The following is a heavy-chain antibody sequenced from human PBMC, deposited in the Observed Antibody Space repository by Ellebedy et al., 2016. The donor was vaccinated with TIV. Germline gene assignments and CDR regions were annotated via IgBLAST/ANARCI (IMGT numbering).Heavy chain of an antibody. CDR2: INQDGSDT. Sequence: GESLKISCAASRFSFRSYWMTWVRQPPGKGLEWVANINQDGSDTYYVDSVKGRFTIYRDNAKNSLYLQMNSLRPEDAAVYYCAKDFETYAYIASWYMDFWGQGTLVTFSS. CDR3: AKDFETYAYIASWYMDF. V-gene: IGHV3-7*01. CDR1: RFSFRSYW. J-gene: IGHJ4*02. D-gene: IGHD6-13*01.